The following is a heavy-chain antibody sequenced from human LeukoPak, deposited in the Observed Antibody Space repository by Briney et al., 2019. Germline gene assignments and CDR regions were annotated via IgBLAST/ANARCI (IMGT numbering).Heavy chain of an antibody. CDR2: IWYDGSNK. CDR1: GFTFSGYC. J-gene: IGHJ4*02. CDR3: AKESGY. V-gene: IGHV3-33*06. D-gene: IGHD3-10*01. Sequence: GGSLRLSCAASGFTFSGYCIHWVRQAPGKGLEWVAIIWYDGSNKCYADSVKGRFTISRDNSKNTLYLQMNSLRAEDTAVYYCAKESGYWGQGALVTVSS.